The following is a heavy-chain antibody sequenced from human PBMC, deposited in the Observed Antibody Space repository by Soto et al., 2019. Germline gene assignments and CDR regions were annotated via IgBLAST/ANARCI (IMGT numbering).Heavy chain of an antibody. CDR2: ISHDGTNK. D-gene: IGHD6-19*01. J-gene: IGHJ4*02. CDR3: ARGHGGWGFDY. V-gene: IGHV3-30*03. CDR1: GFTFSAYG. Sequence: GGSLRLSCEVSGFTFSAYGMHWVRQAPGKGLEWVAAISHDGTNKNYGDSVKGRFTISRDNSKKTLYLQMNSLRAEDTAVYYCARGHGGWGFDYWGQGTLVTVSS.